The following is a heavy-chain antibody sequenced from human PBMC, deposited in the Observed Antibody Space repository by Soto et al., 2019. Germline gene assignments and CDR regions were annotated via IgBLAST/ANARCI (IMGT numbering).Heavy chain of an antibody. Sequence: QVQLVQSGAEVKKPGSSVKVSCKASGGTFSSYAISWVRQAPGQGLEWMGGIMPIFRTPDYAQKFQGRDTITADESTSTAYMELSSLRSDDTGVYYCARDNDRLQLGGNYYYIMDVWGQGTTVTVSS. CDR2: IMPIFRTP. CDR3: ARDNDRLQLGGNYYYIMDV. J-gene: IGHJ6*02. CDR1: GGTFSSYA. V-gene: IGHV1-69*12. D-gene: IGHD5-12*01.